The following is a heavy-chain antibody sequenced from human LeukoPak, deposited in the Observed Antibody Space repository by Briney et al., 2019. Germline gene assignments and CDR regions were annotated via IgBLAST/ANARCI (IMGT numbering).Heavy chain of an antibody. Sequence: ASVKVSCKASGYTFTSYDINWVRQATGQGLEWMGWISAYNGNTNYAQKLQGRVTMTTDTSTSTAYMELRSLRSDDTAVYYCARALLSNDDYWGQGTLVTVSS. CDR1: GYTFTSYD. CDR2: ISAYNGNT. CDR3: ARALLSNDDY. V-gene: IGHV1-18*01. D-gene: IGHD3-16*02. J-gene: IGHJ4*02.